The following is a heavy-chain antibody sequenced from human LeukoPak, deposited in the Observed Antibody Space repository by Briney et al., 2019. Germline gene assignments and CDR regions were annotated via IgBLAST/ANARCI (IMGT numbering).Heavy chain of an antibody. Sequence: PGGSLRLSCAASGFIFSSYSMNWVRQAPGKGLEWVSYISGGSSTMYYADSVKGRFTISRDNAKNSLYLQMNSLRAEDTAVYYCATDYGGNSGYFDYWGQGTLVTVSS. CDR3: ATDYGGNSGYFDY. CDR2: ISGGSSTM. V-gene: IGHV3-48*04. D-gene: IGHD4-23*01. CDR1: GFIFSSYS. J-gene: IGHJ4*02.